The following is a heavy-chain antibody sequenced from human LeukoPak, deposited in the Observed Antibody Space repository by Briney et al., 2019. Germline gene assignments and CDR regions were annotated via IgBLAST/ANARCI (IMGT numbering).Heavy chain of an antibody. CDR1: GGTFSSYA. CDR2: IIPISGTA. Sequence: SVKVSCKASGGTFSSYAISWVRQAPGQGLEWMGGIIPISGTANYAQKFQGRVTITADESTSTAYMELSSLRSEDTAVYYCARRRTFRGVGSYFDYWGQGILVTVSS. CDR3: ARRRTFRGVGSYFDY. V-gene: IGHV1-69*13. J-gene: IGHJ4*01. D-gene: IGHD3-10*01.